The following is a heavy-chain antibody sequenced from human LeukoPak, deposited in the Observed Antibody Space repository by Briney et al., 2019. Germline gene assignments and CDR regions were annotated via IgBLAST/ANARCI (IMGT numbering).Heavy chain of an antibody. Sequence: SQTLSLTCAISGDSFSSNSAAWNWIRQSPSRGLEWLVRTYYRSNWYNDYAVSVKSRITINPNTSKNQFSLQLNSVTPEDTAVYYCAATKYCSGGSCFPHFDYWGQGTLVTVSS. V-gene: IGHV6-1*01. D-gene: IGHD2-15*01. CDR3: AATKYCSGGSCFPHFDY. CDR2: TYYRSNWYN. J-gene: IGHJ4*02. CDR1: GDSFSSNSAA.